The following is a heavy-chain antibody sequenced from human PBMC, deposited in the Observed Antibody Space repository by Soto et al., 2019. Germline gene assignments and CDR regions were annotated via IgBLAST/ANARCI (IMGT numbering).Heavy chain of an antibody. Sequence: EVQLVESGGGLVQPGGSLRLSCAASGFTFSDHYMDWVRQAPGKGLDWVGRIRNEVKSYTTQYAASVTGRFTISSDDSKSSLYLQMNSLKTEHTAVYYGVRGAGPTANSYSYGLDVWGQGTTVTVSS. CDR3: VRGAGPTANSYSYGLDV. V-gene: IGHV3-72*01. CDR2: IRNEVKSYTT. CDR1: GFTFSDHY. J-gene: IGHJ6*02. D-gene: IGHD1-26*01.